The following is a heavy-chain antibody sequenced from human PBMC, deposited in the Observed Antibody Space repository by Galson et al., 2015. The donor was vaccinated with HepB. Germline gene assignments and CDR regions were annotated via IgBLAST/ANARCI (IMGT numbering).Heavy chain of an antibody. CDR3: AAQGTTVNWFDP. D-gene: IGHD4-17*01. V-gene: IGHV6-1*01. J-gene: IGHJ5*02. CDR2: TYYRSKWYN. Sequence: CAISGDSVSSNSAAWSWIRQSPSRGLEWLGRTYYRSKWYNDYAVSVKSRITINPDTSKNQFSLQLNSVTPEDTAVYYCAAQGTTVNWFDPWGQGTLVTVSS. CDR1: GDSVSSNSAA.